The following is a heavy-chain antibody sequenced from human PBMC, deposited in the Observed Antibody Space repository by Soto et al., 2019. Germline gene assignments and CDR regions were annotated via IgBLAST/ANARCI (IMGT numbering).Heavy chain of an antibody. CDR2: IGTAGDT. J-gene: IGHJ6*02. V-gene: IGHV3-13*01. D-gene: IGHD5-18*01. CDR1: GFTFSSYD. Sequence: EVQLVESGGGLVQPGGSLRLSCAASGFTFSSYDMHWVRQATGRGLELVSAIGTAGDTYYPGSVKGRFTIFRENAKNLLHLTTLCLTAEDTPVYYSASGRRAMSRSVSCDDGMDVRGHGTTVTVSS. CDR3: ASGRRAMSRSVSCDDGMDV.